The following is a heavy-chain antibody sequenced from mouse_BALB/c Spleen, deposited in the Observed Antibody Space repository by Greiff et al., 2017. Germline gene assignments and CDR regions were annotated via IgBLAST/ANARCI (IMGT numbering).Heavy chain of an antibody. Sequence: QVQLQQSGAELVRPGSSVKISCKASGYAFSSYWMNWVKQRPGQGLEWIGQIYPSDSETRLNQKFKDKATLTVDKSSSTAYMQLSSPTSEDSAVYYCARERQRPPMDYWGQGTSVTVSS. V-gene: IGHV1-80*01. CDR3: ARERQRPPMDY. CDR1: GYAFSSYW. CDR2: IYPSDSET. J-gene: IGHJ4*01. D-gene: IGHD3-2*01.